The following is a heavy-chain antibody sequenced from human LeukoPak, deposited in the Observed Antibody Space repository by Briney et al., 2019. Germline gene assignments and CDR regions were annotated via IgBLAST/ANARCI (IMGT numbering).Heavy chain of an antibody. Sequence: GGSLRLSCAASGLTFSDYSMTWVRQAPGKGLFWFSGISAGGGSTYYADSVKGRFTISRDNSRNTLYLQMNSLRAEDTAVYYCAKDAAGSEYWGQGTLVTVSS. CDR2: ISAGGGST. D-gene: IGHD6-13*01. CDR3: AKDAAGSEY. V-gene: IGHV3-23*01. CDR1: GLTFSDYS. J-gene: IGHJ4*02.